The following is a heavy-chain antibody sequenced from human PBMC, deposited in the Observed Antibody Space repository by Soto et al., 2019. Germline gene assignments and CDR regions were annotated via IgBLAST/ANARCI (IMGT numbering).Heavy chain of an antibody. J-gene: IGHJ4*02. Sequence: SETLSLTCTVSGGSVSNYYWSWIRQPAGKGLEWIGRIYTNRITNFSPSLKSRVTMSVDTSKNQVSLKLTSVTAADMAVYYCARAAAASDVYFDYWGQGTQVTVSS. V-gene: IGHV4-4*07. CDR3: ARAAAASDVYFDY. CDR1: GGSVSNYY. CDR2: IYTNRIT. D-gene: IGHD6-25*01.